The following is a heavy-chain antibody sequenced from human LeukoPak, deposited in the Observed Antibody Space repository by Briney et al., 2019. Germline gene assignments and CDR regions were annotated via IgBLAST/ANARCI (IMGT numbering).Heavy chain of an antibody. Sequence: GASVKVSCKASGYTFTGYYMHWVRQATGQGLEWMGWMNPNSGNTGYAQKFQGRVTMTRNTSISTAYMELSSLRSEDTAVYYCARALWFGGDGDYWGQGTLVTVSS. CDR1: GYTFTGYY. V-gene: IGHV1-8*02. D-gene: IGHD3-10*01. CDR2: MNPNSGNT. CDR3: ARALWFGGDGDY. J-gene: IGHJ4*02.